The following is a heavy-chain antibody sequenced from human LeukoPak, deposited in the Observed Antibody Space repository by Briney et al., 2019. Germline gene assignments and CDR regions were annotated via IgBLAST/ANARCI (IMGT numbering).Heavy chain of an antibody. CDR2: IYYSGST. V-gene: IGHV4-39*07. CDR3: ARVKEIEGWGPYYFDY. J-gene: IGHJ4*02. Sequence: SETLSLTCTVSGGSLSSPSYYWGWIRQPPGKGLEWIGSIYYSGSTYYSPSLKSRVTISVDTSKNQSSLKLSSVTPADTAVYYCARVKEIEGWGPYYFDYWGQGTLVTVSS. CDR1: GGSLSSPSYY. D-gene: IGHD7-27*01.